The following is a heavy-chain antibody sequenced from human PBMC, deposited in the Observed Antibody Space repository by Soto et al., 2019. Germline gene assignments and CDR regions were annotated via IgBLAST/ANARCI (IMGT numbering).Heavy chain of an antibody. CDR3: VRTNNKGQWAAWY. CDR1: GDSVNSGSYF. CDR2: IYNNDN. V-gene: IGHV4-61*01. Sequence: SETLSLTCSVSGDSVNSGSYFWGWIRQPPGKRLEWIGHIYNNDNTYNPSLKSRVTISVDTPKNQFSLKLNSVTAADTAVYYCVRTNNKGQWAAWYWGQGALVTVSS. D-gene: IGHD2-15*01. J-gene: IGHJ4*02.